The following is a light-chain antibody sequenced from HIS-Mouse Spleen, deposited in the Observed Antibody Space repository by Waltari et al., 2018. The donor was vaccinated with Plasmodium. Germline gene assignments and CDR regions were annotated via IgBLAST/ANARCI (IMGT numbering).Light chain of an antibody. CDR1: ALPKQY. CDR3: YSTDSSGNHRV. V-gene: IGLV3-10*01. CDR2: EDS. Sequence: SYELTQPPSVSVSPGQTARTTCSGDALPKQYAYRYQQKSGQAPVLVIYEDSKRPSGIPERFSGSSSGTMATLTISGAQVEDEADYYCYSTDSSGNHRVFGGGTKLTVL. J-gene: IGLJ3*02.